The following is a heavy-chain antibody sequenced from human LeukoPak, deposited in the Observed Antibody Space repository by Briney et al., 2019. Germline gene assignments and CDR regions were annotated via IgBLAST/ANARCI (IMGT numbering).Heavy chain of an antibody. D-gene: IGHD2-15*01. CDR3: AKYCSGATCSGY. V-gene: IGHV3-23*01. CDR1: GFTFSSYA. J-gene: IGHJ4*02. CDR2: ITESGDIT. Sequence: PGRSLRLSCAASGFTFSSYAMCWVRQAPGKGPEWVSGITESGDITYYADSVKGRFTISGDNSKNTLYLQMNSLRAGDTAKYYCAKYCSGATCSGYWGQGTLVTVSS.